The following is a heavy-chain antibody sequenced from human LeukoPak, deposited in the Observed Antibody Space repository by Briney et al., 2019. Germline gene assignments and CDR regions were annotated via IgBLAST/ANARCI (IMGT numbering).Heavy chain of an antibody. J-gene: IGHJ3*02. CDR3: AIETGEAVDI. CDR1: GFSFSSHS. CDR2: IGSSSSSI. Sequence: GGSLRLSCAASGFSFSSHSMNWVRQAPGKGLEWVSSIGSSSSSIYYAGSVKGRFTISRDNAKNSLYLQMNSLRAEDTAVYYCAIETGEAVDIWGQGTMVIVS. D-gene: IGHD7-27*01. V-gene: IGHV3-21*01.